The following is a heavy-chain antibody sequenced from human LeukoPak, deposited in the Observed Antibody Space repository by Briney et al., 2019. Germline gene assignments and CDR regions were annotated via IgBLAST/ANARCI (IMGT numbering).Heavy chain of an antibody. J-gene: IGHJ4*02. D-gene: IGHD3-10*01. CDR2: ISGSGGST. V-gene: IGHV3-23*01. Sequence: PGGSLRLSCAASGFTFSSYAMSWVRQAPGEGLEWVSAISGSGGSTYYPDSVKGRFTISRDNSKNTLYLQMNSLRAEDTAVYYCAKGGRLLWFGEPTDFFDYWGQGTLVTVSS. CDR1: GFTFSSYA. CDR3: AKGGRLLWFGEPTDFFDY.